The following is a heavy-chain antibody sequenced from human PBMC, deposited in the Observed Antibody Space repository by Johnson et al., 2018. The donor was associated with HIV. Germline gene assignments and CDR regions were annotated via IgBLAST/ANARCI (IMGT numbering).Heavy chain of an antibody. D-gene: IGHD5-24*01. Sequence: VQVVESGGGLVQPGGSLRLSCAASGFDFSSYAMHWVRQATGKGLEWVSAIGTAGDTYYADSVKGRFTISRDNSKNTLYLQMNRMRAEDTAVYYCVRACRDGYTCDAFDIWGQGTMVTVSS. V-gene: IGHV3-13*01. CDR2: IGTAGDT. CDR1: GFDFSSYA. CDR3: VRACRDGYTCDAFDI. J-gene: IGHJ3*02.